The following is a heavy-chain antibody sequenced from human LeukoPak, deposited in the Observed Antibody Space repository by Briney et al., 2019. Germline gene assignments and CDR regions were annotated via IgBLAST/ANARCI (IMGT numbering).Heavy chain of an antibody. CDR3: ARLTITIFGVVVWFDP. Sequence: SETLSLTCTVSGGSISGGGYYWSWIRQHPGKGLEWIGYIYYSGSTYYNPSLKSRVTISVDTSKNQFSLKLSSVTAADTAVYYCARLTITIFGVVVWFDPWGQGTLVTVSS. V-gene: IGHV4-31*03. CDR2: IYYSGST. CDR1: GGSISGGGYY. J-gene: IGHJ5*02. D-gene: IGHD3-3*01.